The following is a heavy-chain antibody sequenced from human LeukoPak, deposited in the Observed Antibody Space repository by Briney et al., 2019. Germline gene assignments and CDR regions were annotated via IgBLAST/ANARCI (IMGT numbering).Heavy chain of an antibody. CDR1: GGSISSYY. D-gene: IGHD3-16*01. CDR2: INHSGST. V-gene: IGHV4-59*01. CDR3: ARGRTFWGYTFDY. J-gene: IGHJ4*02. Sequence: KSSETLSLTCTVSGGSISSYYWSWIRQPPGKGLEWIGEINHSGSTNYNPSLKSRVTISVDTSKNQFSLKLSSVTAADTAVYYCARGRTFWGYTFDYWGQGTLVTVSS.